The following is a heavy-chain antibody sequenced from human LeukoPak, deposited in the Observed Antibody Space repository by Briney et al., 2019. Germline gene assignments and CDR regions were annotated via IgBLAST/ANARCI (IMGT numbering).Heavy chain of an antibody. Sequence: GRSLRLSCAASGFTFSSYAMHWVRQAPGKGLEWVAVISYDGSNKYYADSVKGRFTISRDNAKNSLYLQMNSLRVEDTAVYYCAREWYSYGIDYWGQGTLVPVSS. CDR2: ISYDGSNK. J-gene: IGHJ4*02. CDR1: GFTFSSYA. D-gene: IGHD5-18*01. V-gene: IGHV3-30-3*01. CDR3: AREWYSYGIDY.